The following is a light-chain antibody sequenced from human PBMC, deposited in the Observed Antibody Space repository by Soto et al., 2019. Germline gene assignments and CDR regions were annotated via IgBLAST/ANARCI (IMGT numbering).Light chain of an antibody. CDR1: SSDVGAYKY. V-gene: IGLV2-8*01. CDR3: QSYDSSLSGVV. CDR2: EFS. Sequence: QSALTQPPSASGSPGQSVTISCTGTSSDVGAYKYVSWYQQYPGKAPKLMIYEFSKRPSGVPDRFSGSKSGTSASLAITGLQAEDEADYYCQSYDSSLSGVVFGGGTKLTVL. J-gene: IGLJ2*01.